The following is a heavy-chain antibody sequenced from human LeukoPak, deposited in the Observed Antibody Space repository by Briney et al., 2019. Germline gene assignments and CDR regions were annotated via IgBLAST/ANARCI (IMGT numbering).Heavy chain of an antibody. CDR1: GFTFSSYA. CDR3: ANYPTPPYYYYYMDV. D-gene: IGHD3-16*02. J-gene: IGHJ6*03. CDR2: ISSSGGST. V-gene: IGHV3-23*01. Sequence: GALRLSCAASGFTFSSYAMSWVRQAPGKGLEWVSAISSSGGSTYYADSVKGRFTISRDNSKNTLYLQMNSLRAEDTAVYYCANYPTPPYYYYYMDVWGKGTTVTVSS.